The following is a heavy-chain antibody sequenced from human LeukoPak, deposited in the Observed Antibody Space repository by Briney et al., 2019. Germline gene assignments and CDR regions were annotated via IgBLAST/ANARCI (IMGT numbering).Heavy chain of an antibody. Sequence: GESLKISCKGSGYSFTSYWIGWVRQMPGKGLEWMGIIYPGDSDTRYSPPFQGQVTISADKSISTAHLQWSSLKASDTAMYYCARHYDYVWGSFDYWGQGTLVTVSS. CDR1: GYSFTSYW. CDR2: IYPGDSDT. D-gene: IGHD3-16*01. J-gene: IGHJ4*02. CDR3: ARHYDYVWGSFDY. V-gene: IGHV5-51*01.